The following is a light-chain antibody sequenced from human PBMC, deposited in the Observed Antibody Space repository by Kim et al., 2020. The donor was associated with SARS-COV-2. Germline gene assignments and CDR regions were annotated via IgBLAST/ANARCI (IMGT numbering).Light chain of an antibody. J-gene: IGKJ1*01. V-gene: IGKV3-20*01. Sequence: PGERATLACRASQSVSSSYLAWYQQKPGQAPRLLIYGASSRATGIPDRFSGSGSGTDFTLTISRLEPEDFAVYYCQQYGSSPWTFGQGTKVDIK. CDR3: QQYGSSPWT. CDR1: QSVSSSY. CDR2: GAS.